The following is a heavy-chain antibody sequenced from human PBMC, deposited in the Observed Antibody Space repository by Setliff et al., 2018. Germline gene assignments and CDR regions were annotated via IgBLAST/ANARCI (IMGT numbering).Heavy chain of an antibody. CDR1: GFSFSIFW. Sequence: GGSLRLSCAGSGFSFSIFWMSWVRQAPGKGLEWVSFISDRNDYSFYADSVKGRFTISRDNTKNLLYLHMHSLRIDDTAVYFCARDANWGIERGFDSWGQGTLVTVSS. J-gene: IGHJ4*02. CDR2: ISDRNDYS. D-gene: IGHD7-27*01. CDR3: ARDANWGIERGFDS. V-gene: IGHV3-21*01.